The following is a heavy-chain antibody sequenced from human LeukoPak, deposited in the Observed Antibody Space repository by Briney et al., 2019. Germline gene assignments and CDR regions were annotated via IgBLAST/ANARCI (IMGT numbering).Heavy chain of an antibody. J-gene: IGHJ4*02. CDR3: ATAPGFYYFDY. D-gene: IGHD3-10*01. CDR1: GGTFSSYA. CDR2: IIPIFGTA. Sequence: GASVKVSCKASGGTFSSYAISWVRQAPGQGLEWMGGIIPIFGTANYAQKFQGRVTMTEDTSTDTAYMELSSLRSEDTAVYYCATAPGFYYFDYWGQGTLVTVSS. V-gene: IGHV1-69*06.